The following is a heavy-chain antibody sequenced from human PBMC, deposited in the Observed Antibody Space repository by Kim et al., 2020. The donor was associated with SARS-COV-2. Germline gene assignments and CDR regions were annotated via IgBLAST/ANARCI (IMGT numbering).Heavy chain of an antibody. J-gene: IGHJ4*02. Sequence: SETLSLTCTVSGGSISDYYWGWIRQPPGKGLEWLGYVFSSGNTKYNPSLKSRVTISVDISKNQFSPSLNSVTAADTAQYYCARELHYYDTSGPVFDYWGQGTLVTVSS. V-gene: IGHV4-59*01. CDR3: ARELHYYDTSGPVFDY. CDR1: GGSISDYY. D-gene: IGHD3-22*01. CDR2: VFSSGNT.